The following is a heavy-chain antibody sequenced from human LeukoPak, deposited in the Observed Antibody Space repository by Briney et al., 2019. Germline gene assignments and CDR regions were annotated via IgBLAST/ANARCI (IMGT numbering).Heavy chain of an antibody. V-gene: IGHV4-38-2*02. CDR2: FYHGGST. D-gene: IGHD5-12*01. J-gene: IGHJ4*02. Sequence: SETLSLTCTVSGYSISTGYYWDWIRQPPGKGLEWIGTFYHGGSTYYNPSLKSRVTISVDTSKNQFSLNLTSVTAADTAVYYCARVVSGGYDYIGYWGQGTLVTVSS. CDR3: ARVVSGGYDYIGY. CDR1: GYSISTGYY.